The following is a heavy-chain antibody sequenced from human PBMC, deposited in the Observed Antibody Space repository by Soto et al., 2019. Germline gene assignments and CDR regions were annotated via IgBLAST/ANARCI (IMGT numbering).Heavy chain of an antibody. CDR2: ISGSGGST. V-gene: IGHV3-23*01. D-gene: IGHD4-17*01. CDR1: GFTFSSYA. CDR3: AKEVDYGDQHDWFDP. Sequence: EVQLLESGGGLVQPGGSLRLSCAASGFTFSSYAMSWVRQAPGKGLEWVSAISGSGGSTYYADSVKGRFTISRDNSKNTLDLQMNSLRAEDTGVYYCAKEVDYGDQHDWFDPWGQGTLVTVSS. J-gene: IGHJ5*02.